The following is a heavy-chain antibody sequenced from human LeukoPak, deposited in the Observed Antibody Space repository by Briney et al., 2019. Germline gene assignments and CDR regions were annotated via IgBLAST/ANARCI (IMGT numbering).Heavy chain of an antibody. CDR2: MYYSGST. Sequence: PSETLSLTCTVSGGSISSSIYYWGWIRQPPGKGLEWIGSMYYSGSTYYNPSLKIRVTISVDTSKNQFSLKLRSVTAADTAVYYCARHPLRVATPDYWGQGTLVTVSS. V-gene: IGHV4-39*01. D-gene: IGHD5-12*01. J-gene: IGHJ4*02. CDR1: GGSISSSIYY. CDR3: ARHPLRVATPDY.